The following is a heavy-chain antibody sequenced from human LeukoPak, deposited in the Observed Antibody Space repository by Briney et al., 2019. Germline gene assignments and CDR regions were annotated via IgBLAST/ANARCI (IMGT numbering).Heavy chain of an antibody. D-gene: IGHD2-15*01. CDR3: AKTSRSSSIDD. J-gene: IGHJ4*02. Sequence: GGSLRLSCAASGFTFSNYWMRWVRQAPRKGLEWVANINQGGSDKYYVDSVKGRFTISRDNAKNSLYLEMNSLRVDDTAMYYCAKTSRSSSIDDWGQGTLVTVSS. CDR1: GFTFSNYW. CDR2: INQGGSDK. V-gene: IGHV3-7*01.